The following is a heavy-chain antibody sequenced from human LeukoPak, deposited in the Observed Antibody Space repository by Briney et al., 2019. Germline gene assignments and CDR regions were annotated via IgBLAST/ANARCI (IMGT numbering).Heavy chain of an antibody. Sequence: PGGSLRLSRPASRFTFSDYWMRWVPQAAWQGPERVANIKQDGSQSYYVDSVRGRFTISRDNAKNLLFLEMNGLRAEDTAVYYCARRGGSSARGSPIDYWGQGTLVTVSS. V-gene: IGHV3-7*01. CDR1: RFTFSDYW. CDR2: IKQDGSQS. CDR3: ARRGGSSARGSPIDY. D-gene: IGHD6-6*01. J-gene: IGHJ4*02.